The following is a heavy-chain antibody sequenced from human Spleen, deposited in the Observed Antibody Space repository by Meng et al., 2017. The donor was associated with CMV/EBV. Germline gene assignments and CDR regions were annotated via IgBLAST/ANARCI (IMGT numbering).Heavy chain of an antibody. CDR1: GYTFTGYY. CDR2: INPNSGGT. CDR3: AKLGMAVSGTIDY. J-gene: IGHJ4*02. V-gene: IGHV1-2*02. D-gene: IGHD6-19*01. Sequence: ASVKVSCKASGYTFTGYYMHWVRQAPGQGLEWMGWINPNSGGTNYAQKFQGRVTMTRDTSISTAYMELSRLRSDDTAVYYCAKLGMAVSGTIDYWGQGTLVTVSS.